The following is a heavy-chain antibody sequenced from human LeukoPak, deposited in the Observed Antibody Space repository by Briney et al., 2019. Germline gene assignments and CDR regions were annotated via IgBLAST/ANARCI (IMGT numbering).Heavy chain of an antibody. Sequence: PSGTLSLTCTVSGGSISSSSYYWGWIRQPPGKGLEWIGSIYYSGSTYYNPSLKSRVTISVDTSKNQFSLKLSSVTAADTAVYYCARFITIFVADAFDIWGQGTMVTVSS. D-gene: IGHD3-3*01. CDR2: IYYSGST. CDR1: GGSISSSSYY. V-gene: IGHV4-39*01. J-gene: IGHJ3*02. CDR3: ARFITIFVADAFDI.